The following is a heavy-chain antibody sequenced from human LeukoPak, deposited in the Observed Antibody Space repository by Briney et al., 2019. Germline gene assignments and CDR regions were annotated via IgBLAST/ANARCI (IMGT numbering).Heavy chain of an antibody. V-gene: IGHV4-59*12. CDR1: GGSIISYY. J-gene: IGHJ4*02. D-gene: IGHD1-26*01. Sequence: PSETLSLTCTVSGGSIISYYWSWIRQPPGKGLEWIGYIYYSGSTNYNPSLKSRVTVSVDTSRNQVSLKLRSVTAADTAVYYCARDVGASNFDYWGQGILVTVSS. CDR2: IYYSGST. CDR3: ARDVGASNFDY.